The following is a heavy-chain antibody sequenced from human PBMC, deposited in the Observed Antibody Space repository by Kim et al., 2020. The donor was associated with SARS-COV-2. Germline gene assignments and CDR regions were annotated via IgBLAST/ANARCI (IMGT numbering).Heavy chain of an antibody. V-gene: IGHV1-3*01. Sequence: NGNTKYSRKFQGRVTITRDTSARTAYMELSSLRSEDTAVYYCARKREGMDVWGKGTTVTVSS. CDR2: NGNT. J-gene: IGHJ6*03. CDR3: ARKREGMDV.